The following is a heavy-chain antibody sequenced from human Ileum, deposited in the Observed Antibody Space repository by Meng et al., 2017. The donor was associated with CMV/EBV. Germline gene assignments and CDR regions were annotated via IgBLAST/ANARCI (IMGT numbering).Heavy chain of an antibody. V-gene: IGHV3-11*01. J-gene: IGHJ6*02. CDR1: GFTFSDYY. CDR2: ISSSGSTI. Sequence: GFLRLSCAASGFTFSDYYMSWIRQAPGKGLEWVSYISSSGSTIYYADSVKGRFTISRDNAKNSLYLQMNSLRAEDTAVYYCARVAHHNSSPGGMDVWGQGTTVTVSS. D-gene: IGHD6-13*01. CDR3: ARVAHHNSSPGGMDV.